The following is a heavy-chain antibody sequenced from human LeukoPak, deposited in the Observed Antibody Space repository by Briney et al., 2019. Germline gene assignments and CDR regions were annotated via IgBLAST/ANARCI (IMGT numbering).Heavy chain of an antibody. J-gene: IGHJ4*02. V-gene: IGHV3-23*01. CDR2: ISDSGGST. D-gene: IGHD3-22*01. CDR1: GFTFSNNA. Sequence: GGSLRLSCTASGFTFSNNAMNWDRQAPGKGLEWVSAISDSGGSTYYADSVKGRFTISRDNSKNTLYLQMSSLRAEDTAIYYCTRKRERYYDSLVDYWGQGTLVTVSS. CDR3: TRKRERYYDSLVDY.